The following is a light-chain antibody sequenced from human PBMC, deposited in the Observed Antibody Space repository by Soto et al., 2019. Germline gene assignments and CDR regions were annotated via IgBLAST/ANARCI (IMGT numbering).Light chain of an antibody. J-gene: IGLJ1*01. Sequence: QSVLTQPASVSGSPGQSITISCTGTSSEVGGYNYVSWYQQHPGKAPKLMIYEVSNRPSGVSNRFSGSKSGNTASLTISGVQAEDEADYYCSSYTSSSPYVFGTETKLTVL. CDR2: EVS. CDR3: SSYTSSSPYV. V-gene: IGLV2-14*01. CDR1: SSEVGGYNY.